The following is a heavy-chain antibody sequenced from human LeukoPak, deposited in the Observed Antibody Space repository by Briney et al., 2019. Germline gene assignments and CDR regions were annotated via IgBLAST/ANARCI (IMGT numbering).Heavy chain of an antibody. V-gene: IGHV1-46*01. CDR2: INPSGGST. J-gene: IGHJ4*02. CDR3: AWAWLGSGRGELSSRDY. Sequence: ASVKVSCKASGYTFTSYYMHWVRQATGQGLEWMGIINPSGGSTSYAQKFQGRVTMTRDTSTSTVYMELSSLRSEDTAVYYCAWAWLGSGRGELSSRDYWGQGTLVTVSS. D-gene: IGHD3-16*02. CDR1: GYTFTSYY.